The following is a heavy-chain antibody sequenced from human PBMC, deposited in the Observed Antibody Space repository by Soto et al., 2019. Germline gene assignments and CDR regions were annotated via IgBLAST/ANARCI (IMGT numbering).Heavy chain of an antibody. CDR3: AKLRGDYTVFDY. D-gene: IGHD2-21*02. CDR2: IKQDGSVK. V-gene: IGHV3-7*03. Sequence: EVQLVESGGGLVQPGGSLRLSCEPSGFTFSNYWMSWVRQAPGRGLEWGASIKQDGSVKHNVDSVKGRFTISRDNAEKSLHLQMNSLRAEDTAVYYCAKLRGDYTVFDYWGQGARVTVSS. J-gene: IGHJ4*02. CDR1: GFTFSNYW.